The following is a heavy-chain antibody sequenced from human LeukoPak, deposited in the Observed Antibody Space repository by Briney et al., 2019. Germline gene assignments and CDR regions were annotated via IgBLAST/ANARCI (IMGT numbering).Heavy chain of an antibody. CDR3: ARDTMVRGVIHH. CDR1: GYTFTSYG. Sequence: ASVKVSCKASGYTFTSYGISWVRQAPGQGLEWMGWISAYNGNTNYAQKLQGRVTMTTDTSTSTAYMELSSLRSEDTAVYYCARDTMVRGVIHHWGQGTLVTVSS. V-gene: IGHV1-18*01. J-gene: IGHJ1*01. CDR2: ISAYNGNT. D-gene: IGHD3-10*01.